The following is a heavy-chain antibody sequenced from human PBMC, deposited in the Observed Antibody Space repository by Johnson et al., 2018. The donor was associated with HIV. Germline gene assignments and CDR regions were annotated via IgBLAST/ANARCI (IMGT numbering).Heavy chain of an antibody. D-gene: IGHD3-16*01. J-gene: IGHJ3*02. CDR1: GFIFNEYA. CDR3: AKDRGTDDAFDI. CDR2: ISWNSGSK. Sequence: VQLVESGGGLVQPGGSLRLSCAASGFIFNEYAMHWVRQAPGKGLEWVSGISWNSGSKGYVDSVKGRFTISRDNAQNSLFLQMNSLRAEDTALYYCAKDRGTDDAFDIWGQGTMVTVSS. V-gene: IGHV3-9*01.